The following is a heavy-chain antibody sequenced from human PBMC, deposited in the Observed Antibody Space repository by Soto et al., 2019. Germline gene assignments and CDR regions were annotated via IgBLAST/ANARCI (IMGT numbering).Heavy chain of an antibody. CDR1: GYTFTNYA. CDR3: ARVRARYYDSSGPAGY. D-gene: IGHD3-22*01. J-gene: IGHJ4*02. V-gene: IGHV1-3*01. CDR2: INAGNGNT. Sequence: QVQLVQSGAEVKKPGASVKVSCKASGYTFTNYAMHWVRQAPGQRLEWMGWINAGNGNTKYSQKFQGRVTITRDTSASTAYMALSRLRSEDTDVYYCARVRARYYDSSGPAGYWGQGTLVTVSS.